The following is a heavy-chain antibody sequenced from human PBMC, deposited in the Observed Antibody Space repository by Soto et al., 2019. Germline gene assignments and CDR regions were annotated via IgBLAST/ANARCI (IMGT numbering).Heavy chain of an antibody. CDR3: ASTTNGYGDYYFDY. V-gene: IGHV4-38-2*01. CDR1: GYSISSGYY. Sequence: ASETLSLTCAVSGYSISSGYYWGWIRQPPGKGLEWIGNIYHSGSTYYNPSLKSRVTISVDTSKNQFSLKLSSVTAADTAVYYCASTTNGYGDYYFDYWGQGSLVTVSS. D-gene: IGHD4-17*01. CDR2: IYHSGST. J-gene: IGHJ4*02.